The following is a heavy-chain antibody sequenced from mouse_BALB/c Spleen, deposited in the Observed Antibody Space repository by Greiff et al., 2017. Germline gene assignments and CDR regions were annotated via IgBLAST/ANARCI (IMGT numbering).Heavy chain of an antibody. J-gene: IGHJ1*01. Sequence: QVQLKESGAELAKPGASVKMSYKASGYTFTSYWMHWVKQRPGQGLEWIGYINPSTGYTEYNQKFKDKATLTADKSSSTAYMQLSSLTSEDSAVYYCARYYRYSHWYFDVWGAGTTVTVSS. CDR1: GYTFTSYW. V-gene: IGHV1-7*01. CDR3: ARYYRYSHWYFDV. D-gene: IGHD2-14*01. CDR2: INPSTGYT.